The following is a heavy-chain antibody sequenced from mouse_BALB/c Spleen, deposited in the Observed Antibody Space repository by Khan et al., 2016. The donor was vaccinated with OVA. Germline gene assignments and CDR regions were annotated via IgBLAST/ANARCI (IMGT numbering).Heavy chain of an antibody. V-gene: IGHV1-5*01. Sequence: VQLQQSGTVLARPGASVKMSCKASGFTFTSYWMHWVKQRPGQGLEWIGAIYPGNSDTSYNQKFKGKAKLTAVTSTSTPYMEVSSLTNEDSAVYYCTREYDYDGGYYYAMDYWGQGTSVTVSS. CDR3: TREYDYDGGYYYAMDY. J-gene: IGHJ4*01. D-gene: IGHD2-4*01. CDR2: IYPGNSDT. CDR1: GFTFTSYW.